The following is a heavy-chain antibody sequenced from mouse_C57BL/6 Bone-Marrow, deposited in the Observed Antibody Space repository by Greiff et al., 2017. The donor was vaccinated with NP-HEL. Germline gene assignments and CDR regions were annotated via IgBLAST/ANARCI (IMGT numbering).Heavy chain of an antibody. J-gene: IGHJ1*03. CDR2: IDPSDSYT. V-gene: IGHV1-50*01. CDR3: AREGITTVVATPWYFDV. CDR1: GYTFTSYW. Sequence: QVQLQQPGAELVKPGASVKLSCKASGYTFTSYWMQWVKQRPGQGLEWIGEIDPSDSYTNYNQKFKGKATLTVDTSSSTAYMQRSSLTSEDSAVYYCAREGITTVVATPWYFDVWGTGTTVTVSS. D-gene: IGHD1-1*01.